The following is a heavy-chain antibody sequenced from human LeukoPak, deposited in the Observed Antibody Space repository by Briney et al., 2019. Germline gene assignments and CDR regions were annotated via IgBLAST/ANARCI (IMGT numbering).Heavy chain of an antibody. Sequence: SETLSLTCTVSGGSITSGDYYWSWIRQPPGKGLEWIGYIYYTGSTYYNPSLKSRVTISVDTSKNQFSLKLSCVTAADTAVYYCARDPHGGGLGDGFDIWGQGTMVTVSS. J-gene: IGHJ3*02. D-gene: IGHD3-16*01. CDR3: ARDPHGGGLGDGFDI. CDR1: GGSITSGDYY. V-gene: IGHV4-30-4*01. CDR2: IYYTGST.